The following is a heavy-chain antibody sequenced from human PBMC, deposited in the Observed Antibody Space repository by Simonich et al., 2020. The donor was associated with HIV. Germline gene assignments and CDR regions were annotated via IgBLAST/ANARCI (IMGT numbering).Heavy chain of an antibody. CDR3: ARGFYQRLYYFDY. Sequence: QVQLQQWGAGLLKPSETLSLTCAVYGGSFSGYYWSWIRQPPGKGLEWIGNINHNGSTNYNPSLKSRVTISVDTSKNQFSLKLSSVTAADTAVYYCARGFYQRLYYFDYWGQGTLVTVSS. V-gene: IGHV4-34*01. CDR1: GGSFSGYY. D-gene: IGHD2-2*01. CDR2: INHNGST. J-gene: IGHJ4*02.